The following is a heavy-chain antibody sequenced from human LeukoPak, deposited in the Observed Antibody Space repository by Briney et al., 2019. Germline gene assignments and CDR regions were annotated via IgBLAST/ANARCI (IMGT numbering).Heavy chain of an antibody. D-gene: IGHD2-2*01. CDR2: ISISSSYI. V-gene: IGHV3-21*01. J-gene: IGHJ4*02. CDR1: GFTFSSYS. Sequence: GGSLRLSCAASGFTFSSYSMNWVRQAPGKGLEWVSSISISSSYIYYADSVKGRFTTSRNNAKNTLYLQMNSLRAEDTAVYYCARAVGYCSSTSCYAPFFDYWGQGTLVTVSS. CDR3: ARAVGYCSSTSCYAPFFDY.